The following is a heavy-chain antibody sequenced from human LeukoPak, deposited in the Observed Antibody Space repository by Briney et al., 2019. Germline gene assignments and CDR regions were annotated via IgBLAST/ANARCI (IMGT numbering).Heavy chain of an antibody. CDR3: ASPPRAQMATTRQDDY. V-gene: IGHV3-30-3*01. J-gene: IGHJ4*02. Sequence: GRSLRLTCAASGFTFSSYAMHWVRQAPGKGLEWVAVISYDGSNKYYADSVKGRFTISRDNSKNTLYLQMNSLRAEDTAVYYCASPPRAQMATTRQDDYWGQGTLVTVSS. CDR1: GFTFSSYA. D-gene: IGHD5-24*01. CDR2: ISYDGSNK.